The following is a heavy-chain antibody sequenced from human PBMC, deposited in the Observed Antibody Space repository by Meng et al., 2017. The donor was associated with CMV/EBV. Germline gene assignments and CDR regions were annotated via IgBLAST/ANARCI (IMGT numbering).Heavy chain of an antibody. Sequence: QGRRPEAGPGLVKPPQTLSPTCTVAGGSISSGDYYWSWIRQPPGKGLEWIGYIYYSGSTYYNPSLKSRVTISVDTSKNQFSLKLSSVTAADTAVYYCAREGDNPFDYWGQGTLVTVSS. J-gene: IGHJ4*02. CDR1: GGSISSGDYY. CDR2: IYYSGST. V-gene: IGHV4-30-4*08. CDR3: AREGDNPFDY. D-gene: IGHD2-21*02.